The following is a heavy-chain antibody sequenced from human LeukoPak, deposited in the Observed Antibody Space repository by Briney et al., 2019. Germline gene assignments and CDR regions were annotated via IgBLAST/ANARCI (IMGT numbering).Heavy chain of an antibody. V-gene: IGHV3-66*01. J-gene: IGHJ4*02. D-gene: IGHD3-9*01. CDR1: GFTVSSNY. Sequence: GGSLRLSCAASGFTVSSNYMRWVRQAPGGGLEWVSVIYRGGSTCNAVSVNGRFTASRDNSNSTLSLQMNRLKAADTAVYYCARAGILTGYYLGYWGQGTLVTVSS. CDR3: ARAGILTGYYLGY. CDR2: IYRGGST.